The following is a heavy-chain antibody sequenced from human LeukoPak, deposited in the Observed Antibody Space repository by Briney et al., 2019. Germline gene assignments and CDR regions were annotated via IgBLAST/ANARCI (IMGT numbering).Heavy chain of an antibody. CDR1: GFTFSNYW. V-gene: IGHV3-48*04. Sequence: GGSLRLSCAASGFTFSNYWMNWVRQAPGKGLEWVSYISSSGSTIYYADSVKGRFTISRDNAKNSLYLQMNSLRAEDTALYYCARDSSSGWYLVDYWGQGTLVTVSS. J-gene: IGHJ4*02. D-gene: IGHD6-19*01. CDR2: ISSSGSTI. CDR3: ARDSSSGWYLVDY.